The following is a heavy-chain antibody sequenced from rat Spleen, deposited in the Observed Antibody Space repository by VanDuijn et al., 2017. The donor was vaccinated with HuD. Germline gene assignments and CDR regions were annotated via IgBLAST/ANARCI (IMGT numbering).Heavy chain of an antibody. D-gene: IGHD4-3*01. CDR2: ISTAGSNT. Sequence: EVQLVESGGGLVQPGRSLKLSCAASGFIFNNYYMVWVRQAPTKGLEWVAYISTAGSNTFYRDSVKGRFTISRDNAENTAYLQRNSLWSEDTATYYCAVAGYGYWGQGVMVTVSS. V-gene: IGHV5-27*01. CDR3: AVAGYGY. CDR1: GFIFNNYY. J-gene: IGHJ2*01.